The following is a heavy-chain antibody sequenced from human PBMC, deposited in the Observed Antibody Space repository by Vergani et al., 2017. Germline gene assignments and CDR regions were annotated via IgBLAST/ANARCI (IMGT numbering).Heavy chain of an antibody. CDR1: GFTFSSYA. J-gene: IGHJ4*02. Sequence: EVQLLESGGGLVQPGGSLRLSCAASGFTFSSYAMSWVRQAPGKGLEWVSYISSSSSYIYYADSVKGRFTISRDNSKNTLYLQMNSLRAEDTAVYYCAKDQQMSTIPYYFDYWGQGTLVTVSS. CDR3: AKDQQMSTIPYYFDY. D-gene: IGHD5-24*01. CDR2: ISSSSSYI. V-gene: IGHV3-23*01.